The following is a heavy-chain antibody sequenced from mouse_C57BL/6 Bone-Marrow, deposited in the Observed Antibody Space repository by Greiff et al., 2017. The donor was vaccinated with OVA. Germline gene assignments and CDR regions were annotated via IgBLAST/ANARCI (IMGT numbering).Heavy chain of an antibody. V-gene: IGHV1-76*01. J-gene: IGHJ4*01. CDR2: IYPGSGNT. CDR1: GYTFTDYY. CDR3: ARADYYGSSYDAMDS. D-gene: IGHD1-1*01. Sequence: VQLQESGAELVRPGASVKLSCKASGYTFTDYYINWVKQRPGQGLEWIARIYPGSGNTYYNEKFKGKATLTAEKSSSTAYMQLSSLTSEDSAVYFCARADYYGSSYDAMDSWGQGTSVTVSS.